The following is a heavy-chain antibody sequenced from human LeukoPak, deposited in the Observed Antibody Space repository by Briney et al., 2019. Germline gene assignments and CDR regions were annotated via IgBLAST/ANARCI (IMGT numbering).Heavy chain of an antibody. Sequence: GGSLRLSCAASGFTFDDYAMRWVRQAPGKGLEWVSGISWNSGSIGYADSVKGRFTISRDNAKNSLYLQMNSLRAEDTAVYYCAREYSSSGLPDYWGQGTLVTVSS. V-gene: IGHV3-9*01. D-gene: IGHD6-6*01. CDR2: ISWNSGSI. CDR3: AREYSSSGLPDY. CDR1: GFTFDDYA. J-gene: IGHJ4*02.